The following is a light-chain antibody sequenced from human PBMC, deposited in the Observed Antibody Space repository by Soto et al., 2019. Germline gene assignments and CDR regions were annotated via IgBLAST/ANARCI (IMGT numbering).Light chain of an antibody. CDR3: KQSYSTPC. CDR2: AAA. J-gene: IGKJ5*01. CDR1: QSISSY. Sequence: DIQMTQSPSSLSASVGDRVTITCRASQSISSYLNWYQQKPGKAPKLLIYAAASLQSGVPSRFSGSVSGTDFTLNISCLQPEYFATYYCKQSYSTPCFVQGTRLEIK. V-gene: IGKV1-39*01.